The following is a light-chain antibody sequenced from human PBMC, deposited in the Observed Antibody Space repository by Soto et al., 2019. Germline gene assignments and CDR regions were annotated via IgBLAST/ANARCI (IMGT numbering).Light chain of an antibody. CDR1: QGISNY. Sequence: DIQMTQSPSSLSASVGDRVTITCLASQGISNYLAWFPQKPGKAPKSLIYAASSLQSGVPSKFSVSGSGTDFSLTISSLLPEDCATYYLQKYNRYPLTFGQGTRLEIK. CDR2: AAS. J-gene: IGKJ5*01. V-gene: IGKV1-16*02. CDR3: QKYNRYPLT.